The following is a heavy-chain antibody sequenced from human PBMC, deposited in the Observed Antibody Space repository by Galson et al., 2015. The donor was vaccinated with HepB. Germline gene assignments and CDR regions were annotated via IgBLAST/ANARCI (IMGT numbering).Heavy chain of an antibody. CDR3: AKETLPVGAQGIDAFDI. J-gene: IGHJ3*02. D-gene: IGHD1-26*01. CDR2: ISYDGSNK. Sequence: SLRLSCAASGFTFSSYGMHWVRQAPGKGLEWVAVISYDGSNKYYADSVKGRFTISRDNSKNTLYLQMNSLRAEDTAVYYCAKETLPVGAQGIDAFDIWGQGTMVTVSS. V-gene: IGHV3-30*18. CDR1: GFTFSSYG.